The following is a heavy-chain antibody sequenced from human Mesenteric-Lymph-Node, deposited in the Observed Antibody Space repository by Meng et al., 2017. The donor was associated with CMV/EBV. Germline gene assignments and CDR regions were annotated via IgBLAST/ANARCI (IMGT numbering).Heavy chain of an antibody. Sequence: GGSLRLSCAASGFTFDDYAMHWVRQAPGKGLEWVSLISWDGGSTYYADSVKGRFTISRDNSKNSLYLQMNSLRAEDTALYYCARGIRGYSGYDSPMVNYYYGMDVWGQGTTVTVSS. D-gene: IGHD5-12*01. J-gene: IGHJ6*02. CDR1: GFTFDDYA. CDR2: ISWDGGST. V-gene: IGHV3-43D*03. CDR3: ARGIRGYSGYDSPMVNYYYGMDV.